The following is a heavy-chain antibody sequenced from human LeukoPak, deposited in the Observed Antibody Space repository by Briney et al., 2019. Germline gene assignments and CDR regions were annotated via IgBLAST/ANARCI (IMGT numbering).Heavy chain of an antibody. V-gene: IGHV1-69*05. CDR2: IIPIFGTA. J-gene: IGHJ4*02. Sequence: ASVKVSCKASGGTFSSYAISWVRQAPGQGLEWMGRIIPIFGTANYAQKFQGRVTITTDESTSTAYTELSSLRSEDTAVYYCARSIAAAGPFDYWGQGTLVTVSS. CDR3: ARSIAAAGPFDY. CDR1: GGTFSSYA. D-gene: IGHD6-13*01.